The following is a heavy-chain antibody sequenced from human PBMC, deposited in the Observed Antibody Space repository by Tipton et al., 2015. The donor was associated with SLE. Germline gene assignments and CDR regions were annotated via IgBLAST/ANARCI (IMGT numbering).Heavy chain of an antibody. Sequence: SLRLSCEASGFTFDDHGMSWVRQVPGKGLEWVSGINGNGGVTGHADAVQGRFTISRDSAKNSLFLQMNNLRTEDTALYHCARVYGSGSFAAFDFWGQGTMVIVSS. CDR2: INGNGGVT. D-gene: IGHD3-10*01. J-gene: IGHJ3*01. CDR1: GFTFDDHG. CDR3: ARVYGSGSFAAFDF. V-gene: IGHV3-20*01.